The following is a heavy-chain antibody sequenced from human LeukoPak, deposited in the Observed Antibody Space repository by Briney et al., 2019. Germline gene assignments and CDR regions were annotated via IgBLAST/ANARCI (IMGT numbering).Heavy chain of an antibody. Sequence: GGSLRLSCAAPGFTFSAYSMNWVRQAPGKGLEWVSSIYGRSTFIYYAESVKGRFTISRDNAQNSLYLQMNRLGADDTAVYYCARDLHLQRLGLDGFDMWGQGTKVTVSS. CDR1: GFTFSAYS. D-gene: IGHD6-19*01. J-gene: IGHJ3*02. CDR2: IYGRSTFI. V-gene: IGHV3-21*01. CDR3: ARDLHLQRLGLDGFDM.